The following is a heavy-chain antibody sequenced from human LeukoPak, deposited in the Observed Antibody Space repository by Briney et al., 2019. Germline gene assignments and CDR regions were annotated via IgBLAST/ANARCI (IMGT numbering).Heavy chain of an antibody. D-gene: IGHD4/OR15-4a*01. CDR3: AIIVPHDYGYIDY. Sequence: SSETLSLTCTVSGGSISDYYWSWIRQSPGKGLEWVGYIYYSGNTNYNPSLKTRVTVSLDTSKNHFSLRLSSVTAADTAVYYCAIIVPHDYGYIDYWGQGTLVTVSS. J-gene: IGHJ4*02. CDR2: IYYSGNT. CDR1: GGSISDYY. V-gene: IGHV4-59*01.